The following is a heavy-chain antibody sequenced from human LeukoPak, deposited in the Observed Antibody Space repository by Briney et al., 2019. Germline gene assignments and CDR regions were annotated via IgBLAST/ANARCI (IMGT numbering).Heavy chain of an antibody. Sequence: SETLSLTRTVSGGSISSSSYYWGWIRQPPGKGLEWIGSIYYSGSTYYNPSLKSRVTISVYTSKNQFSLKLSSVTAADTAVYYSARHPYCSSTSCYSGSYFDYWGQGTLVTVSS. V-gene: IGHV4-39*01. CDR3: ARHPYCSSTSCYSGSYFDY. D-gene: IGHD2-2*02. CDR1: GGSISSSSYY. J-gene: IGHJ4*02. CDR2: IYYSGST.